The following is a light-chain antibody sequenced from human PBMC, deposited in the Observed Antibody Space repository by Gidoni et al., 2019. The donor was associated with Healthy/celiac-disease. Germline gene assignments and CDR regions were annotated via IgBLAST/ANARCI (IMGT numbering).Light chain of an antibody. CDR3: QQYNNWPYT. CDR2: GAS. Sequence: EIVMTQSPATRSVSPGERATLSCRASKSVSSNLAWYQQKPAQAPRLLIYGASSRATGIPARFIGSGSGTEFTLTISSLLSEDFAVYYCQQYNNWPYTFGQGTKLEIK. CDR1: KSVSSN. V-gene: IGKV3-15*01. J-gene: IGKJ2*01.